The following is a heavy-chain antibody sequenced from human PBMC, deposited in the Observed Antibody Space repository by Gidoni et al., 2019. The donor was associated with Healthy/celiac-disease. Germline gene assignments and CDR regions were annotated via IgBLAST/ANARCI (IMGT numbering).Heavy chain of an antibody. V-gene: IGHV1-18*01. J-gene: IGHJ6*02. Sequence: QVQLVQSGAAVKKPGASVTFSCKASGYTFTSSGISWVRPAPGQGLEWMGWLSAYNGNTNYAQKLQGRVTMTTDTSTSTAYMELRSLRSDDTAVYYCARDLVVPAVLYYYGMDVWGQGTTVTVSS. CDR2: LSAYNGNT. CDR1: GYTFTSSG. D-gene: IGHD2-2*01. CDR3: ARDLVVPAVLYYYGMDV.